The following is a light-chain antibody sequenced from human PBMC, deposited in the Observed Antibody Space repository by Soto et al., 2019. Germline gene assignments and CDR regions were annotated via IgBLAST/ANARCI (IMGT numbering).Light chain of an antibody. Sequence: DIQMTQSPSSLSASVGDSVTITCRASQDISNYLAWFQQKPGKPPKLLIYAASTLESGVPSRFSGGRSGTDFTLTISSLQPEDVATYYCQQYNSYWTLGQGTKVDIK. V-gene: IGKV1-27*01. CDR3: QQYNSYWT. J-gene: IGKJ1*01. CDR2: AAS. CDR1: QDISNY.